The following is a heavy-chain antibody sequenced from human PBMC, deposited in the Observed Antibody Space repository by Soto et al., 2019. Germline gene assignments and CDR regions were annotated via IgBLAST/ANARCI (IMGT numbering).Heavy chain of an antibody. V-gene: IGHV3-30*18. CDR2: ISYDGSNK. CDR1: GFTFSSYG. CDR3: AKPPVSHTTVTTHFLD. Sequence: QVQLVEAGGGVVQPGRSLRLSCAASGFTFSSYGMHWVRQAPGKGLEWVAVISYDGSNKYYADSVKGRFTISRDNSKNTLYLQMNSLRAEDTAVYYCAKPPVSHTTVTTHFLDWGQGTLVTVSS. D-gene: IGHD4-17*01. J-gene: IGHJ4*02.